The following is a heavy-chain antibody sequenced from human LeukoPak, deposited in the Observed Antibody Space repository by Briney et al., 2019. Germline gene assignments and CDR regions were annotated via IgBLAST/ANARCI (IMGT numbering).Heavy chain of an antibody. D-gene: IGHD3-9*01. CDR1: GGSFSGYY. CDR2: INHSGST. J-gene: IGHJ4*02. CDR3: ARERYRSRYFEYYFDY. Sequence: PSETLSLTCAVYGGSFSGYYWSWIRQPPVKELEWIGEINHSGSTNYNPSLKSRVTISVDTSKNQFSLKLSSVTAADTAVYYCARERYRSRYFEYYFDYWGQGTLVTVSS. V-gene: IGHV4-34*01.